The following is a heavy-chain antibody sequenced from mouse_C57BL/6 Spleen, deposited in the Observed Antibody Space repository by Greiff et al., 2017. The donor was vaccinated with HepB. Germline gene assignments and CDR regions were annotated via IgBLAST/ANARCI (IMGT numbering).Heavy chain of an antibody. Sequence: VQLKQSGAELVRPGASVKLSCTASGFNIKDDYMHWVKQRPEQGLEWIGWIDPENGDTEYASKFQGKATITADTSSNTAYLQLSSLTSEDTAVYYCTLLAGFAYWGQGTLVTVSA. CDR3: TLLAGFAY. D-gene: IGHD1-1*01. V-gene: IGHV14-4*01. CDR2: IDPENGDT. CDR1: GFNIKDDY. J-gene: IGHJ3*01.